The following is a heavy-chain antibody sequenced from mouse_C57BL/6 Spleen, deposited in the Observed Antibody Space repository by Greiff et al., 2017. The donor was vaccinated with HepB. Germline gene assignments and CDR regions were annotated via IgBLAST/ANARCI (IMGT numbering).Heavy chain of an antibody. V-gene: IGHV1-42*01. D-gene: IGHD1-1*01. CDR3: ARSGGTTVVADY. CDR1: GYSFTGYY. CDR2: INPSTGGT. Sequence: VQLQQSGPELVKPGASVKISCKASGYSFTGYYMNWVKQSPEKSLEWIGEINPSTGGTTYNQKFKAKATLTVDKSSSTAYMQLKSLTSEDSAVYYCARSGGTTVVADYWGQGTTLTVSS. J-gene: IGHJ2*01.